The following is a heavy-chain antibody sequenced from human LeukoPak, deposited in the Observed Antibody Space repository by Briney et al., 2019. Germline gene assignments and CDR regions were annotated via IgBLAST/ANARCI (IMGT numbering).Heavy chain of an antibody. CDR3: VRGVGVSRFNYLDS. V-gene: IGHV3-30*03. CDR1: GFTFSSYA. J-gene: IGHJ4*02. Sequence: GGSLRLSCAASGFTFSSYAMHWVRQAPGKGLEWMAVISYDGSNKYYADSVKGRFTISRDNSKNTLYLQMNSLRDDDTAVYYCVRGVGVSRFNYLDSWGQGTLVIVSS. CDR2: ISYDGSNK. D-gene: IGHD6-13*01.